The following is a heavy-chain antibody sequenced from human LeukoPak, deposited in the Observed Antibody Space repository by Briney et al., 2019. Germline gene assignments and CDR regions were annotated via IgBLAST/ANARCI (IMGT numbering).Heavy chain of an antibody. CDR2: ISGSGGST. Sequence: GGSLRLSCAASGFTFSSYAMSWVRQAPGKGLEWVSAISGSGGSTYYADSVKGRFTISRDNSQNTLYLQMNSLRAEDTAVYYCAKDPGARGYFLYWGQGTLVTVSS. J-gene: IGHJ4*02. CDR3: AKDPGARGYFLY. CDR1: GFTFSSYA. V-gene: IGHV3-23*01. D-gene: IGHD2/OR15-2a*01.